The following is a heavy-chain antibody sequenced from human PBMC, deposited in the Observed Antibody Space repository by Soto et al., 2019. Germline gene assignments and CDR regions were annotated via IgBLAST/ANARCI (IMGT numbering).Heavy chain of an antibody. CDR3: GRDQSGTGYYVDWFDP. J-gene: IGHJ5*02. D-gene: IGHD3-10*02. V-gene: IGHV1-3*01. CDR1: GYTFSGHA. CDR2: INAGNSKT. Sequence: QVHFVQSGAEVKKPGASVKVSCKASGYTFSGHAIHWLRQAPGQRPAWLGWINAGNSKTYYSEKFEGRVTFTRDTVATTVNMELTSLTSEDTAVYYCGRDQSGTGYYVDWFDPWGQGTLVTVSS.